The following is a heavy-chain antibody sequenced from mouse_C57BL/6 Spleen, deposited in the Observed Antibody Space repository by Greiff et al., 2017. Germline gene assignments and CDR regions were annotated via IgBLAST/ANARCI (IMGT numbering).Heavy chain of an antibody. D-gene: IGHD4-1*02. CDR2: ISDGGSYT. J-gene: IGHJ2*01. CDR3: ARVNFYFDY. CDR1: GFTFSSYA. V-gene: IGHV5-4*01. Sequence: EVQLVESGGGLVKPGGSLKLSCAASGFTFSSYAMSWVRQTPEKRLEWVATISDGGSYTYYPDNVKGRFTIYRDNAKNNLYLQMSHLKSEDTAMYYCARVNFYFDYWGQGTTLTVSS.